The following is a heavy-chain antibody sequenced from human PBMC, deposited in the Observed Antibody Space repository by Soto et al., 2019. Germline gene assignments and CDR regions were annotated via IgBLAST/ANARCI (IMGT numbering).Heavy chain of an antibody. J-gene: IGHJ4*02. Sequence: SLRLSCVASGFTFNDYYMSWIRQAPGKGLEWVSYISSSGSTIYYADSVKGRFTISRDNAKNSLYLQMNALRAEDTAVYYCAKGRGFGDFTSDYWGQGTLVTVSS. V-gene: IGHV3-11*01. CDR3: AKGRGFGDFTSDY. D-gene: IGHD3-10*01. CDR2: ISSSGSTI. CDR1: GFTFNDYY.